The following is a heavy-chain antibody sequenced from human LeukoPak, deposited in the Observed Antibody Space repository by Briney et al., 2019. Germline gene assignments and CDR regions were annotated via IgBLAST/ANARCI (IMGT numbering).Heavy chain of an antibody. V-gene: IGHV3-53*01. D-gene: IGHD3-22*01. CDR3: ARYSYDSSGYPYYFDY. CDR2: IYSGGST. J-gene: IGHJ4*02. Sequence: PGGSLRLSCAASGLIVSSNYMSWVRQAPGKGLEWVSVIYSGGSTYYADSVKGRFTISRDNSENTVYLQMNSLRAEDTAVYYCARYSYDSSGYPYYFDYWGQGTLVTVSS. CDR1: GLIVSSNY.